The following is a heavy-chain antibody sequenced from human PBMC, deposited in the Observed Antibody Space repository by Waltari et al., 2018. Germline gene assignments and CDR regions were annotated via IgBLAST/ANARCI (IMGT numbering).Heavy chain of an antibody. CDR3: ARGDNWNDRLDF. J-gene: IGHJ3*01. CDR2: INPNTGAA. D-gene: IGHD1-1*01. CDR1: YD. V-gene: IGHV1-8*01. Sequence: YDINWVRQAPGQGLEWMGWINPNTGAARFAQNFQDRVTMTRSTSETTAYMEISDLTSHDTAVYYCARGDNWNDRLDFWGQGTKVTVSS.